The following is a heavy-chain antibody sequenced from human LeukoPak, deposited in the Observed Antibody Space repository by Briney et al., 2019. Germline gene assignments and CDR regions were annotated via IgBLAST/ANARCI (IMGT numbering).Heavy chain of an antibody. D-gene: IGHD2-2*01. CDR1: GGSFSSYY. CDR3: ASYRQLPYYYYYGMDV. V-gene: IGHV4-4*07. CDR2: IYTSGST. Sequence: PSETLSLTCTVSGGSFSSYYWTWIRQPAGKGLEWIGRIYTSGSTNYNPSLKSRVTMSVDTSKNQFSLKLSSVTAADTAVYYCASYRQLPYYYYYGMDVWGQGTTVTVSS. J-gene: IGHJ6*02.